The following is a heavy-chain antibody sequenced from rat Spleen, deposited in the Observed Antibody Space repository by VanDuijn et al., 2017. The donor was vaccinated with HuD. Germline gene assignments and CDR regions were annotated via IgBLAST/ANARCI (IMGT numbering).Heavy chain of an antibody. CDR2: ISHDGSST. D-gene: IGHD1-1*01. V-gene: IGHV5-7*01. J-gene: IGHJ3*01. Sequence: EVQLVESGGGLVQPGRSLKLSCAASGFTFSDYYMAWVRQAPKKGLEWVASISHDGSSTYYRGSVKGRFTISRDNARSTLYLQMDSLRSEDTATYYCTRLYYSNWFAYWGQGTLVAVSS. CDR3: TRLYYSNWFAY. CDR1: GFTFSDYY.